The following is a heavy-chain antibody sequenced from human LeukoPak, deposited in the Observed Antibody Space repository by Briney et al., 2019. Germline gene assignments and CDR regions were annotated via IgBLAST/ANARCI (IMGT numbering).Heavy chain of an antibody. CDR2: ISPDGHTE. V-gene: IGHV3-30*18. D-gene: IGHD1/OR15-1a*01. J-gene: IGHJ4*02. Sequence: GGSLRLSCAASGFTFTASGIHWVRQAPGKGLEWVAAISPDGHTEYYIDSVKGRFTISRDNSKNMIYLQMNSLRREDSAVYFCAKINNDDDYWGQGTLVTVSS. CDR1: GFTFTASG. CDR3: AKINNDDDY.